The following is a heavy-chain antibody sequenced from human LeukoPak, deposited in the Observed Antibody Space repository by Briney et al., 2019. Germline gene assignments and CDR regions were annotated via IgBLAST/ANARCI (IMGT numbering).Heavy chain of an antibody. V-gene: IGHV1-8*01. CDR3: ARVHPSNGPQNDY. CDR1: GYTFTSYD. Sequence: ASVKVPCKASGYTFTSYDINWVRQATGQGLEWMGWMNPNSGNTGYAQKFQGRVTMTRNTSISTAYMELSSLRSEDTAVYCCARVHPSNGPQNDYWGQGTLVTVSS. CDR2: MNPNSGNT. J-gene: IGHJ4*02. D-gene: IGHD2-8*01.